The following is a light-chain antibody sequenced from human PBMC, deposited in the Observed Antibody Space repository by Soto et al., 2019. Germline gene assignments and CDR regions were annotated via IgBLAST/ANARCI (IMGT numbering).Light chain of an antibody. CDR2: AVN. V-gene: IGLV2-8*01. CDR1: SSDVGGYDY. J-gene: IGLJ2*01. CDR3: TSYAGTNYVV. Sequence: QSALTQPPSASGSPGQSVTISCTGTSSDVGGYDYVSWFQQHPGKAPKLMIYAVNKRPSGVPDRFSSSKSGNTASLTVSGLQAEDEADYYCTSYAGTNYVVFGGGTKLTVL.